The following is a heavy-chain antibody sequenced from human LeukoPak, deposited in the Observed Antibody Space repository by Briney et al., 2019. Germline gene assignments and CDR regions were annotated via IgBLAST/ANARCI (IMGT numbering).Heavy chain of an antibody. Sequence: PSETLSLTCTVSGGSISSHYWSWIRQSPGKGLEWIGYIYYSGSTNYNPSLKSRVTISVDTSKNQFSLKLSSVTAADTAVYYCARDRLVPDYWGQGTLVTVSS. V-gene: IGHV4-59*11. D-gene: IGHD6-6*01. CDR3: ARDRLVPDY. J-gene: IGHJ4*02. CDR2: IYYSGST. CDR1: GGSISSHY.